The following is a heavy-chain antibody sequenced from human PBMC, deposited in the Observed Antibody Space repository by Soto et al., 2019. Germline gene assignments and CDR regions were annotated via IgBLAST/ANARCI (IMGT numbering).Heavy chain of an antibody. D-gene: IGHD6-19*01. Sequence: PSETLSLTCTVSGGSISSYYWSWIRQPPGKGLEWIGYIYYSGSTNYNPSLKSRVTISVDTSKNQFSLKLSSVTAADTAVYYCARDGGREQWLEYWGQGTLVTVS. V-gene: IGHV4-59*01. CDR3: ARDGGREQWLEY. CDR1: GGSISSYY. CDR2: IYYSGST. J-gene: IGHJ4*02.